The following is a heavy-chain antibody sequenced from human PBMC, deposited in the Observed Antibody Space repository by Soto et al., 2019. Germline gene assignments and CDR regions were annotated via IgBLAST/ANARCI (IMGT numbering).Heavy chain of an antibody. Sequence: GGSLRLSCAASGFTFSTYGRHWVRQAPGKGLEWVAVIWYDGSNKYYADSVKGRFTISRYNSKNTLYLQMNSLRAEDTAVYYCARSPAGYSYGYGADCWGQGTLVTVSS. CDR3: ARSPAGYSYGYGADC. J-gene: IGHJ4*02. CDR2: IWYDGSNK. CDR1: GFTFSTYG. V-gene: IGHV3-33*01. D-gene: IGHD5-18*01.